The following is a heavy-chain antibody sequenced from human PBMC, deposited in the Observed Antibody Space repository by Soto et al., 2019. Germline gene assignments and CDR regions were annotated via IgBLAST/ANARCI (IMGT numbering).Heavy chain of an antibody. CDR3: AKDGEYCSGGSCYPFYYYYYYMDV. CDR1: GFTFSSYG. D-gene: IGHD2-15*01. CDR2: ISYDGSNK. Sequence: GGSLRLSCAASGFTFSSYGMHWVRQAPGKGLEWVAVISYDGSNKYYADSVKGRFTISRDNSKNTLYLQMNSLRAEDTAVYYCAKDGEYCSGGSCYPFYYYYYYMDVWGKGTTVTVSS. J-gene: IGHJ6*03. V-gene: IGHV3-30*18.